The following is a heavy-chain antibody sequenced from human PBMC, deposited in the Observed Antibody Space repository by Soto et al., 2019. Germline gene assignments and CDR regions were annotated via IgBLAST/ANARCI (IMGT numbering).Heavy chain of an antibody. Sequence: PSEPNPHPNTVADGTIIGYGGSCIRQPPGKGLEWIGYIYYSGSTNYNPSLKSRVTISVDTSKTQFSLKLSSVTAADTAVYYWAGYDLVVGSSDYWCQG. D-gene: IGHD3-9*01. CDR1: DGTIIGYG. CDR3: AGYDLVVGSSDY. V-gene: IGHV4-59*08. J-gene: IGHJ4*02. CDR2: IYYSGST.